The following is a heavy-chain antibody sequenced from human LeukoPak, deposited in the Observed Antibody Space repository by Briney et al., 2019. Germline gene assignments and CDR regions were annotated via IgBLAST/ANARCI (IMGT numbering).Heavy chain of an antibody. CDR3: AKDAWYSYGGTPDTAYDY. J-gene: IGHJ4*02. V-gene: IGHV3-30*02. CDR1: GFTFSSYG. Sequence: PGRSLRLSCAASGFTFSSYGMHWVRQAPGKGLEWVAFIRYDGSNKYYADSVKGRFTISRDNSKNTLYLQMNSLRAEDTAVYYCAKDAWYSYGGTPDTAYDYWGQGTLVTVSS. D-gene: IGHD5-18*01. CDR2: IRYDGSNK.